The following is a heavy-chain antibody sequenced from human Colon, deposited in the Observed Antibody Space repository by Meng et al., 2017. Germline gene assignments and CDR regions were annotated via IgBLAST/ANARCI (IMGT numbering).Heavy chain of an antibody. J-gene: IGHJ4*02. Sequence: QVQLQESGHGLVKPSGTLSLTCAVSGGSISSNWWSWVRQPPGKGLEWIGEFFHTGRTNYDPSLKSRVTISVDKSNNQFSLKLTSVTAADTAVYYCARHISILGQRGFDYWGQGTLVTVSS. V-gene: IGHV4-4*02. CDR1: GGSISSNW. CDR2: FFHTGRT. D-gene: IGHD3/OR15-3a*01. CDR3: ARHISILGQRGFDY.